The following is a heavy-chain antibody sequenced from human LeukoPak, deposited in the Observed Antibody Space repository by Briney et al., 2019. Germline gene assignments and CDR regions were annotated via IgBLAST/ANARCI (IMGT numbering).Heavy chain of an antibody. CDR2: INPSGGST. V-gene: IGHV1-46*01. CDR1: GYTFSSYL. Sequence: ASVKVSCKASGYTFSSYLIHWVRQAPGQGLEWMGVINPSGGSTTYAQKFQGRVVMTRDTSTSTVYMELSGLRSEDTALYYCARADGRKDAFDIWGPGTLVTVSS. J-gene: IGHJ3*02. CDR3: ARADGRKDAFDI.